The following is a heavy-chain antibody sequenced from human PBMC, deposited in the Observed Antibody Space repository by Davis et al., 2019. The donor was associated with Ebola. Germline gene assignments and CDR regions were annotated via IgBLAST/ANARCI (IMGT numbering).Heavy chain of an antibody. CDR2: INHSGST. D-gene: IGHD3-16*01. CDR3: ARAQIGDVGGYWYFDL. J-gene: IGHJ2*01. V-gene: IGHV4-34*01. CDR1: GGSFSGYY. Sequence: PGGSLRLSCAVYGGSFSGYYWSWIRQPPGKGLEWIGEINHSGSTNYNPSLESRVTISVDKSNNQFSLRLSSVTAADTAVYYCARAQIGDVGGYWYFDLWGRGTLVTVSS.